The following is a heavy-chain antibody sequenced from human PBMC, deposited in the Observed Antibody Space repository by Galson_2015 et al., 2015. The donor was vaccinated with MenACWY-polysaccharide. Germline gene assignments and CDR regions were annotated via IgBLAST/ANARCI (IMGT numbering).Heavy chain of an antibody. J-gene: IGHJ5*02. CDR2: ISSSSNYI. CDR3: ARWAAKGAGLNWFDP. D-gene: IGHD6-19*01. CDR1: GFTFSSYS. V-gene: IGHV3-21*01. Sequence: SLRLSCAASGFTFSSYSMNWVRQALGKGLEWVSSISSSSNYIYYADSVKGRFTISRDNAKNSLYLQMNSLRAEDTAVYYCARWAAKGAGLNWFDPWGQGTLVTVSS.